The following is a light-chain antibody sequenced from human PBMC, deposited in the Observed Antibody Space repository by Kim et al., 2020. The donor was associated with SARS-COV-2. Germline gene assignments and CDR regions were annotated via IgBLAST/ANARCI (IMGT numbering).Light chain of an antibody. V-gene: IGKV3-15*01. CDR2: GAT. CDR3: QQYNNWLIT. Sequence: VSPGERVTLSCRASQNINTDLAWYQQKPGQAPGLLIYGATTRAAGVPARFTGGGSGTDFTLTISSLQSGDSAIYYCQQYNNWLITFGQGTRLEIK. CDR1: QNINTD. J-gene: IGKJ5*01.